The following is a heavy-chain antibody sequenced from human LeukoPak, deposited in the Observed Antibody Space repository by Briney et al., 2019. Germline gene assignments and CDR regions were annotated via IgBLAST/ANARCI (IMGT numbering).Heavy chain of an antibody. J-gene: IGHJ4*02. D-gene: IGHD3-9*01. V-gene: IGHV4-39*02. CDR2: IHHSGST. CDR3: AREWRETGPSF. CDR1: SGSVSSASYY. Sequence: SETLSLTCTVSSGSVSSASYYWGWIRQPPGKGLEWIGTIHHSGSTSYNPFLKSRVIISVDSSKNQFSLRVTSVTAADTAVYYCAREWRETGPSFWGQGTLVTVSS.